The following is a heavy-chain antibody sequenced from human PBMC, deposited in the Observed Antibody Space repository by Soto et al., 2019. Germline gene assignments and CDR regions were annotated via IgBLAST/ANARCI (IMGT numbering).Heavy chain of an antibody. J-gene: IGHJ4*02. V-gene: IGHV1-18*01. CDR3: ARVGIAVAGTHFDY. D-gene: IGHD6-19*01. CDR1: GYTFIRYG. Sequence: ASVKVSCKASGYTFIRYGITWVRQAPGQGFEWMGWISPYDDSTIYAEKLQGRVTMTADTSTRIANLTLSSLRSDDTAVYYCARVGIAVAGTHFDYWGQGTLVTVSS. CDR2: ISPYDDST.